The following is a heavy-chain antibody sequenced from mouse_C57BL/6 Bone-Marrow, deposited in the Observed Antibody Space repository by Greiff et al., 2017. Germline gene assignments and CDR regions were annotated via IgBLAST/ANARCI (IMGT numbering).Heavy chain of an antibody. CDR2: ISDGGSYT. CDR3: ARDGYYANFDY. CDR1: GFTFSSYA. Sequence: DVKLVESGGGLVKPGGSLKLSCAASGFTFSSYAMSWVRQTPEKRLEWVATISDGGSYTYYPDNVKGRFTISRDNAKNNLYLQMSHLKSEDTAMYYCARDGYYANFDYWGQGTTLTVSS. J-gene: IGHJ2*01. V-gene: IGHV5-4*01. D-gene: IGHD2-3*01.